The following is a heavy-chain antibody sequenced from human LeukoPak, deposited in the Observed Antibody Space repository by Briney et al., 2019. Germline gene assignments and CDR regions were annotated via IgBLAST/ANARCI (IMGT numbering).Heavy chain of an antibody. V-gene: IGHV4-38-2*01. CDR1: GYSISSGYY. D-gene: IGHD1-1*01. CDR2: IYHSGST. Sequence: SATLSLTCAVSGYSISSGYYWGWLRQPPGKGLEWFGSIYHSGSTYYNPSLKSRVTISVDTSKNQFSLKLSSVTAADTAVYYCARGTAAKSYYFDYWGQGTLVTVSS. J-gene: IGHJ4*02. CDR3: ARGTAAKSYYFDY.